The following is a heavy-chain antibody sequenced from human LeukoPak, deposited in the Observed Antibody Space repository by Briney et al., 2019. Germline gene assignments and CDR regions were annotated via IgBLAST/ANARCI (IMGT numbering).Heavy chain of an antibody. D-gene: IGHD3-10*01. CDR1: GGTFSSYV. J-gene: IGHJ4*02. V-gene: IGHV1-69*04. CDR3: ARGLRYGSGSYASDY. Sequence: GASVKVSCKASGGTFSSYVISWVRQAPGQGLEWMGRIIPILGIANYAQKFQGRVTITADKSTSTAYMELSSLRSDDTAVYYCARGLRYGSGSYASDYWGQGTPVTVSS. CDR2: IIPILGIA.